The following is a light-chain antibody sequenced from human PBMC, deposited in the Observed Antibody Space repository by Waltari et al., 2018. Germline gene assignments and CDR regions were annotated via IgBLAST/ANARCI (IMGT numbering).Light chain of an antibody. CDR1: QGISSY. Sequence: AIRMTQSPSSLSASTGDRVTITCRASQGISSYLAWYQQKPGKAPKLLIDAASTLQSGVPSRCSGVGSGTDFTLTISCLQSEDFATYYCQQYYSYPLTFGGGTKVEIK. J-gene: IGKJ4*01. CDR3: QQYYSYPLT. V-gene: IGKV1-8*01. CDR2: AAS.